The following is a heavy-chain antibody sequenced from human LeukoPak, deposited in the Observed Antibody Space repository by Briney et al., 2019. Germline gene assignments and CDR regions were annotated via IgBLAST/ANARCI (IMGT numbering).Heavy chain of an antibody. CDR1: GYTFTNYG. D-gene: IGHD1-26*01. CDR3: ARDLVDGVGAPGAY. Sequence: ASVKVSCKASGYTFTNYGITWMRQAPGQGLEWMGWINTYDGNTNYAQKLQGRVTITTDTSTSTAYMELRSLRSDDTAVFYCARDLVDGVGAPGAYWGQGALVTVSS. CDR2: INTYDGNT. V-gene: IGHV1-18*01. J-gene: IGHJ4*02.